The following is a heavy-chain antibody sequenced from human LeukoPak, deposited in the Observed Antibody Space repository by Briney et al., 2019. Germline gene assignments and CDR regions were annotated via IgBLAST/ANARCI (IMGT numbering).Heavy chain of an antibody. Sequence: SETLSFTCTVSGGSISSSSYYWGWIRQPPGKGLEWIGSIYYSGSTYYNPSLKSRVTISVDTSKNQFSLKLSSVTAADTAVYYCARHFNYYDSSGRGYFDYWGQGTLVTVSS. CDR1: GGSISSSSYY. J-gene: IGHJ4*02. CDR2: IYYSGST. V-gene: IGHV4-39*01. CDR3: ARHFNYYDSSGRGYFDY. D-gene: IGHD3-22*01.